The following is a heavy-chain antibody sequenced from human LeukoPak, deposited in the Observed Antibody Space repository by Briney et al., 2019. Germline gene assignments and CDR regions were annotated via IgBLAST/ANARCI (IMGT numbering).Heavy chain of an antibody. CDR2: ISTSGAST. J-gene: IGHJ4*02. D-gene: IGHD3-22*01. Sequence: GESLRLSCAASGFTFSSYAMSWVRQAPGKGLEWVSGISTSGASTSNADSVKGRFTISRDNPRNTLYMQMNSLRAEDTALYYCAIIHPCYDCSGWWVQWGQGTLVTGSS. CDR3: AIIHPCYDCSGWWVQ. CDR1: GFTFSSYA. V-gene: IGHV3-23*01.